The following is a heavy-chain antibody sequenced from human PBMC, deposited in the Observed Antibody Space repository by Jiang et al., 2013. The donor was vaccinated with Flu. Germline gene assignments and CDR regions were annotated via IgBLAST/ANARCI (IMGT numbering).Heavy chain of an antibody. CDR1: SVSSNSAA. CDR2: TYYRSKWYN. Sequence: SVSSNSAAWNWIRQSPSRGLEWLGRTYYRSKWYNDYAVPVKSRITINPDTSKNQFSLQLNSVTPEDTAVYYCAREAEYSSGWYYFDYWGQGTLVTVSS. J-gene: IGHJ4*02. V-gene: IGHV6-1*01. CDR3: AREAEYSSGWYYFDY. D-gene: IGHD6-19*01.